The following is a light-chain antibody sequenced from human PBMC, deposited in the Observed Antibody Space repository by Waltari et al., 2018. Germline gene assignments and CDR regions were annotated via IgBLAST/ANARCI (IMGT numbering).Light chain of an antibody. Sequence: DIVLTQSPDSLAVSLGEPAPINCNSRQKVFYNSNDKNYLVWYQQKSGQPPKLLIYWASTRESGVPDRFSGSGSGTEFTLTISNLQAEDVAVYYCQQSFTTPPTFGQGTKLEIK. CDR3: QQSFTTPPT. V-gene: IGKV4-1*01. CDR2: WAS. J-gene: IGKJ2*01. CDR1: QKVFYNSNDKNY.